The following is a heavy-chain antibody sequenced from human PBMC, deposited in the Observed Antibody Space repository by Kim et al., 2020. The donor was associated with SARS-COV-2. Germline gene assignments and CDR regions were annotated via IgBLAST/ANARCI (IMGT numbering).Heavy chain of an antibody. CDR1: GYSFSTYW. CDR2: IYPGDSDT. CDR3: ARFFIDGRGALAY. V-gene: IGHV5-51*01. Sequence: GASLKISCKGSGYSFSTYWIGWVRQMPEKGLEWMGIIYPGDSDTRYSPSFQGQVIIPADKSISTAYLQWSSLKASDTAMYYCARFFIDGRGALAYWGQGTLVTVSS. J-gene: IGHJ4*02. D-gene: IGHD3-16*02.